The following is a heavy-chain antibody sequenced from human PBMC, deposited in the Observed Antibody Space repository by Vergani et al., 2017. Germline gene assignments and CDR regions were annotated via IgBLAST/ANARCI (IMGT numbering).Heavy chain of an antibody. Sequence: VQLVESGGGVVRPGGSLRLSCAASGFIFSDYYMTWIRQTPGKGLEWLAHISDGGETKMYAESLKGRFTVSRDNTKNLLILQMKTLKVDDTATYYCGRKXSPASLMDKPIDIWGQGTLVTVSS. J-gene: IGHJ5*02. CDR3: GRKXSPASLMDKPIDI. D-gene: IGHD2-2*01. V-gene: IGHV3-11*01. CDR2: ISDGGETK. CDR1: GFIFSDYY.